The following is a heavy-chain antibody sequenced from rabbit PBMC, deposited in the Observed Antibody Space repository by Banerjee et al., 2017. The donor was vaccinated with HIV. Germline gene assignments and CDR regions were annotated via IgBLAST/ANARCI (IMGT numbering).Heavy chain of an antibody. CDR1: GFSFSSSYY. D-gene: IGHD1-1*01. CDR3: ARDDSGSGAWIWDL. CDR2: IYTGSGNT. V-gene: IGHV1S40*01. J-gene: IGHJ4*01. Sequence: QSLEESGGDLVKPGASLTLTCTASGFSFSSSYYMCWVRQAPGKGLEWIACIYTGSGNTYYASWAKGRFTISKTSSTTVTLQMTSLTAADTATYFCARDDSGSGAWIWDLWGPGTLVTVS.